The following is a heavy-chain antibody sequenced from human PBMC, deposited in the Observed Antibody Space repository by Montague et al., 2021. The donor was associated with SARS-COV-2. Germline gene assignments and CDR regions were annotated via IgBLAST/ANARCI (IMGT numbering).Heavy chain of an antibody. CDR1: GGSISSSSYY. J-gene: IGHJ5*02. V-gene: IGHV4-39*01. CDR3: ARQGSGSYYNWFDP. D-gene: IGHD1-26*01. CDR2: IYYSGST. Sequence: SDTLSLTCTVSGGSISSSSYYWGWIRQPPGKGLEWIGSIYYSGSTYYNPSLKSRVTISVGTSKNQFSLKLSSVTAADTAVYYCARQGSGSYYNWFDPWGQGTLVTVSS.